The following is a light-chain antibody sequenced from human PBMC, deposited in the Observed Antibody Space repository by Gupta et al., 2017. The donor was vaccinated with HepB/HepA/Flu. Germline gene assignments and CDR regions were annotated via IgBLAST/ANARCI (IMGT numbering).Light chain of an antibody. CDR3: QSYDRSLSDYV. CDR1: SSSIGAGFD. V-gene: IGLV1-40*01. J-gene: IGLJ1*01. CDR2: GNN. Sequence: QSVLTQPPSVSGAPGPRVPLSCTGGSSSIGAGFDVHWYQHLPGAAPKLLIFGNNNRPSGGTDRFSGAKSATSASLAITGLQAEDEADYYCQSYDRSLSDYVFGTGTRVTVV.